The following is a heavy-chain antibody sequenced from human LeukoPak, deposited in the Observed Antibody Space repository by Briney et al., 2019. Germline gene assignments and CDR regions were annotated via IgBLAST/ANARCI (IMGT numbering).Heavy chain of an antibody. CDR1: GYSFVLYG. V-gene: IGHV1-18*01. D-gene: IGHD2-2*01. J-gene: IGHJ4*02. CDR3: ARQEYGPGGFDY. CDR2: ISTYNGNT. Sequence: ASVKVSCKASGYSFVLYGISWVRQAPGQGPEWMGWISTYNGNTNYAQKLQGRVTMTTDTSTSTAYMELRSLRSDDTAVYYCARQEYGPGGFDYWGQGTLVTVSS.